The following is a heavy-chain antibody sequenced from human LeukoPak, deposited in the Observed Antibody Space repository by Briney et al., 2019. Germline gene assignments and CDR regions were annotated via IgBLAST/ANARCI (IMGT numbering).Heavy chain of an antibody. J-gene: IGHJ4*02. V-gene: IGHV3-21*01. CDR2: ITTSSSDI. CDR3: ARDCSGGSCYIDY. D-gene: IGHD2-15*01. Sequence: GGSLRLSCAASGFSFRSYSMNWVRQAPGKGLEWVSSITTSSSDIYYAGSVKGRFTISRDNAKNSLYLQMNSLRAEDTAVYYCARDCSGGSCYIDYWGQGTLVTVSS. CDR1: GFSFRSYS.